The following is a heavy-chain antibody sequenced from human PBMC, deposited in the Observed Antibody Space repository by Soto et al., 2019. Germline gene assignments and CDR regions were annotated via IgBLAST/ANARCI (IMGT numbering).Heavy chain of an antibody. J-gene: IGHJ4*02. D-gene: IGHD6-19*01. CDR2: IYFSGST. Sequence: QVHLQESGPGLLKPSETLSLTCTVSGGSIGGYYWNWIRQPPGKGLEWLGYIYFSGSTHYNPSLSTRLTISLDTSKKQFSLNLRSVTAADTAVYYCARQEAVAGTPFDSWGQGTLVSVSS. CDR1: GGSIGGYY. V-gene: IGHV4-59*01. CDR3: ARQEAVAGTPFDS.